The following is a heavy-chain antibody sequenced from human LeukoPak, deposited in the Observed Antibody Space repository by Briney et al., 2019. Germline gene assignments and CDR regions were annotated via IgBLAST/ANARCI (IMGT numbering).Heavy chain of an antibody. D-gene: IGHD5-18*01. CDR2: ISSSSSYI. J-gene: IGHJ4*02. V-gene: IGHV3-21*01. Sequence: PGGSLRLSCAASGFTFSSYSMNWVRQAPGKGLEWVSSISSSSSYIYYADSVKGRFTISRDNAKNSLYLQMNSLRAEDTAVYYCASFADTAMVEYYFDYWGQGTLVTVSS. CDR3: ASFADTAMVEYYFDY. CDR1: GFTFSSYS.